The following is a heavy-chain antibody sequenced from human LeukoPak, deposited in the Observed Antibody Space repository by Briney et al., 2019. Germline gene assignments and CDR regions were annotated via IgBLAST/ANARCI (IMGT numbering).Heavy chain of an antibody. CDR3: ARTVAGLPPDAFDI. Sequence: GGSLRLSCAASGFTFSSYGMHWVRQAPGKGLEWVAVIWYDGSNKYYADSVKGRFTISRDNAKDSLYLQMNSLRAEDTAVYYCARTVAGLPPDAFDIWGQGTMVTVSS. J-gene: IGHJ3*02. CDR1: GFTFSSYG. V-gene: IGHV3-33*03. CDR2: IWYDGSNK. D-gene: IGHD6-19*01.